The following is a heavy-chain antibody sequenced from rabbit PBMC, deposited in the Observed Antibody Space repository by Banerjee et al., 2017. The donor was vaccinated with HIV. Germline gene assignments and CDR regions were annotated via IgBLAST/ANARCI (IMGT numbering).Heavy chain of an antibody. Sequence: QEQLEDSGGDLVEPGASLTLTCTASGFSFSSGYDMSWVRQAPGKGLEWIGYIYTSSGFTDYASWVNGRFTISRSTSLNTVTLKMTSLTGADTATYFCARYISGWDYFDLWGPGTLVTVS. CDR2: IYTSSGFT. J-gene: IGHJ4*01. V-gene: IGHV1S43*01. D-gene: IGHD4-1*01. CDR3: ARYISGWDYFDL. CDR1: GFSFSSGYD.